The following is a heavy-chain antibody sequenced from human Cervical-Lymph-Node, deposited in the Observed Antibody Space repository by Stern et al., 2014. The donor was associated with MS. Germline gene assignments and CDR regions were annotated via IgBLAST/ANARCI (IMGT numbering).Heavy chain of an antibody. CDR1: GGSIGGYY. D-gene: IGHD1-26*01. CDR2: IYYSGYT. J-gene: IGHJ4*02. V-gene: IGHV4-59*08. Sequence: QVQLQQSGPGLVKPSETLSLTCFVSGGSIGGYYWSWIRQPPGKGLEWIGYIYYSGYTNFSPSLKSRVTISLDSSKNQFSLKLTSVTAADTAIYYCARQKWDRDTYFEYWGQGSLVTVSS. CDR3: ARQKWDRDTYFEY.